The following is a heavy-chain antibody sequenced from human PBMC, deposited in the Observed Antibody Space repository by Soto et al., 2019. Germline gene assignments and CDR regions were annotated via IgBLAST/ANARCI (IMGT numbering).Heavy chain of an antibody. CDR2: ISAYNGNT. D-gene: IGHD6-19*01. CDR1: GYTFTSYG. Sequence: QVQLVQSGAEVKKPGASVKVSCKASGYTFTSYGISWVRQAPGQGLEWMGWISAYNGNTKYAQKLQGRVTMTTDTSTSTAYMELGSLRSDDTAVYYCARDQLTGQWLVRSNWFDPWGQGTLVPVSS. J-gene: IGHJ5*02. CDR3: ARDQLTGQWLVRSNWFDP. V-gene: IGHV1-18*01.